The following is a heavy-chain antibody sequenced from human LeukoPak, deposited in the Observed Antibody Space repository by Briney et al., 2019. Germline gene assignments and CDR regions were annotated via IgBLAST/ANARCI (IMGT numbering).Heavy chain of an antibody. CDR1: GFTVSSNY. J-gene: IGHJ3*02. Sequence: QPGGSLRLSCAASGFTVSSNYMSWVRQAPGKGLEWVSLIYSGGSTYYADSVKGRFTISRDNSKNTLYLQMNSLRAEDTAVYYCAREAPKLYGDYVRDAFDIWGQGTMVTVSS. D-gene: IGHD4-17*01. V-gene: IGHV3-66*01. CDR3: AREAPKLYGDYVRDAFDI. CDR2: IYSGGST.